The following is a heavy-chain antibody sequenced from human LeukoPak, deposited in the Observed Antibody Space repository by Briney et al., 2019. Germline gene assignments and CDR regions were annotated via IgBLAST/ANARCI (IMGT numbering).Heavy chain of an antibody. CDR3: ARVVAAVADNWFAP. Sequence: KPSETLSLTCAVYGGSFSGYYWSWIRQPPGKGLEWIGEINHSGSTNYNPSLKSRVTISVDTSKNQFSLKLSSVTAADTAVYYCARVVAAVADNWFAPWGQGTLVTVSS. V-gene: IGHV4-34*01. D-gene: IGHD6-19*01. CDR1: GGSFSGYY. CDR2: INHSGST. J-gene: IGHJ5*02.